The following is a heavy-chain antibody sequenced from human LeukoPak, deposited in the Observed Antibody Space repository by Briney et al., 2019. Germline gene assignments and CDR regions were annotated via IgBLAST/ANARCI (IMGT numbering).Heavy chain of an antibody. Sequence: PGGSLRLSCAAPGFSVTSNLMSCVRQAPGKGLEWVSVIYSGGSTYYADSVKGRFTISRDNSKNTLYLQMNSLRAEDTAVYYCASAMSPVTRYFVLWGQGTLVTVSS. V-gene: IGHV3-66*01. CDR3: ASAMSPVTRYFVL. CDR1: GFSVTSNL. J-gene: IGHJ4*02. CDR2: IYSGGST. D-gene: IGHD4-17*01.